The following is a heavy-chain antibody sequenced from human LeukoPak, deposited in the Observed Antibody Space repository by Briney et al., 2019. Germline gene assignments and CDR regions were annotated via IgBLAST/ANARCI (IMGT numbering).Heavy chain of an antibody. Sequence: SETLSLTCTVSGGSISSGGYYWSWIRQHPGKGLEWIGYIYYSGSTYYNPSLKSRVTISVDTSKNQFSLKLSSATAADTAVYYCARDRDGPTGYSYGVDYWGQGTLVTVSS. CDR1: GGSISSGGYY. J-gene: IGHJ4*02. V-gene: IGHV4-31*03. CDR2: IYYSGST. CDR3: ARDRDGPTGYSYGVDY. D-gene: IGHD5-18*01.